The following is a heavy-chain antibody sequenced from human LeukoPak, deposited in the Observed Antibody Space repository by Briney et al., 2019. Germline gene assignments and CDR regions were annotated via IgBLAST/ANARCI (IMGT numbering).Heavy chain of an antibody. V-gene: IGHV1-8*01. D-gene: IGHD6-13*01. CDR1: GYTFTSYD. CDR3: ARVSSSSWWSDY. CDR2: MNANSGNT. Sequence: ASVKVSCKASGYTFTSYDINWVRQATGQGLERMGWMNANSGNTGYAQKFQGRVTMTRNTSISTAYMELSSLRSEDTAVYYCARVSSSSWWSDYWGQGTLVTVSS. J-gene: IGHJ4*02.